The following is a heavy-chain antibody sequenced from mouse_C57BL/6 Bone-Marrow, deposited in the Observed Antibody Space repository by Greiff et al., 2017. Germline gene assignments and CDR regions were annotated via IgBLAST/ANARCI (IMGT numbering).Heavy chain of an antibody. CDR2: IDPSDSYT. V-gene: IGHV1-69*01. D-gene: IGHD1-1*02. J-gene: IGHJ2*01. CDR3: ARSYGPDY. CDR1: GYTFTSYW. Sequence: VKLMESGAELVMPGASVKLSCKASGYTFTSYWMHWVKQRPGQGLEWIGEIDPSDSYTNYNQKFKGKSTLTVDKSSSTAYMQLSSLTSEDSAVYYCARSYGPDYWGQGTTLTVSS.